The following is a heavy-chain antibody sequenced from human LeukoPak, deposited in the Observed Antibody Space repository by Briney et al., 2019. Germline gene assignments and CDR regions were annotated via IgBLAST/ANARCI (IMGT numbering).Heavy chain of an antibody. CDR2: IYHSGST. V-gene: IGHV4-38-2*02. Sequence: SETLSLTCTVSGYSISSGYYWGWIRQPPGKGLEWIGSIYHSGSTYYNPSLKSRVTISVDTSKNQFSLKLSSVTAADTAVYYCARAADVVVVASYYYYMDVWGKGTTVTVSS. CDR1: GYSISSGYY. CDR3: ARAADVVVVASYYYYMDV. J-gene: IGHJ6*03. D-gene: IGHD2-15*01.